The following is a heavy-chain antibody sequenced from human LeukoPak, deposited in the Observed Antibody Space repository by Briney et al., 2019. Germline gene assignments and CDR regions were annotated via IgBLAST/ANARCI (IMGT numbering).Heavy chain of an antibody. D-gene: IGHD3-3*01. Sequence: SVKVSCKASGGTFSSYAISWVRQAPGQGLEWMGGIIPIFGTANYAQKFQGRVTITADESTSTAYMELSSLRSEDTAVYYCATLLRFLEWSPNYYYYGMDVWVQGATVTVSS. CDR3: ATLLRFLEWSPNYYYYGMDV. CDR1: GGTFSSYA. CDR2: IIPIFGTA. J-gene: IGHJ6*02. V-gene: IGHV1-69*01.